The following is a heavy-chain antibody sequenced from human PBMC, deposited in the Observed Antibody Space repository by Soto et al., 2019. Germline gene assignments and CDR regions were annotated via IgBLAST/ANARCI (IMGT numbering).Heavy chain of an antibody. J-gene: IGHJ5*02. Sequence: QVQLQESGPGLVKPSETLSLTCSVSGDPFSGYYWSWIRQSAGKGLEWIGRVYTSGSTDYNPSFMSRGTISLDTSRHQFSLKLRSVTAADTAVYYCAREAAETVGDGYRCDPWGQGTLVTVSS. V-gene: IGHV4-4*07. CDR2: VYTSGST. CDR1: GDPFSGYY. D-gene: IGHD6-25*01. CDR3: AREAAETVGDGYRCDP.